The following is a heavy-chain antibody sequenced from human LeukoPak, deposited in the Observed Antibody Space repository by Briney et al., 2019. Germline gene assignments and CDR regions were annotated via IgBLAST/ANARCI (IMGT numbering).Heavy chain of an antibody. J-gene: IGHJ4*02. CDR1: GFTFNSYE. V-gene: IGHV3-48*03. Sequence: GGSLRLSCAASGFTFNSYEMNWVRQAPGKGVEWVSYISSSGSSIYYADSVKGRFTMSRDNAKNTLYLQMNSLRAEDTAVYYCARGRGGYYYDYWGQGTVVTVSS. CDR2: ISSSGSSI. CDR3: ARGRGGYYYDY. D-gene: IGHD2-15*01.